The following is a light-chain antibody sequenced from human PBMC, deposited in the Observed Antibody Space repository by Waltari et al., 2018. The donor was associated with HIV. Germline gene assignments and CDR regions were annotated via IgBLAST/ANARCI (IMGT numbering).Light chain of an antibody. J-gene: IGLJ1*01. CDR3: SSYTTSSTYV. CDR1: SSDVGFYNY. CDR2: DVS. V-gene: IGLV2-14*03. Sequence: QSALTQPASVSGSPGQSITLSCTGTSSDVGFYNYVSWYRQHSGTAPKLMIYDVSNRPSGVSNRFSGSKSGNTASLTISGLQAEDEADYYCSSYTTSSTYVFGTGTKVTVL.